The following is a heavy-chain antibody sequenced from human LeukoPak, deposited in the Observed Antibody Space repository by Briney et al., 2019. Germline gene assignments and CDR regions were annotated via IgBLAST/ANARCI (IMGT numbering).Heavy chain of an antibody. Sequence: GGSLRLSCAASGFTFSSYGMHWVRQAPGKGLEWVAVIWYDGSNKYYADSVKGRFTISRDNSKNTLYLQVNSLRAEDTAVYYCARDCGGDCYYGMDVWGQGTTVTVSS. V-gene: IGHV3-33*01. D-gene: IGHD2-21*01. J-gene: IGHJ6*02. CDR2: IWYDGSNK. CDR3: ARDCGGDCYYGMDV. CDR1: GFTFSSYG.